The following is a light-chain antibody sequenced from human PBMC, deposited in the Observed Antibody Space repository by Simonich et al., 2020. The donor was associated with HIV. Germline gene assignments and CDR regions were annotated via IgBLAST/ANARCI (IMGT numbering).Light chain of an antibody. V-gene: IGLV2-14*01. Sequence: QSALTQPASVSGSPGQSITISCTGTSSDVGGYNYVSWYQQHPGKAPKFLIYDVSNRPSGVSNRFSGSKSGNTASLTISGLQAEDEADYYCSSYKSSSTWVFGGGTKLTVL. CDR3: SSYKSSSTWV. CDR2: DVS. CDR1: SSDVGGYNY. J-gene: IGLJ3*02.